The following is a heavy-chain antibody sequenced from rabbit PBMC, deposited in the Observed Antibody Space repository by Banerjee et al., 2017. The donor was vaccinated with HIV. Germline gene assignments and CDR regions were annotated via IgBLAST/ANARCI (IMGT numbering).Heavy chain of an antibody. CDR1: GFSFSSSYY. J-gene: IGHJ4*01. CDR3: ARDLPFSGGYSFDL. CDR2: IYAASGTT. Sequence: QSLEESGGDLVKPGASLTLTCTASGFSFSSSYYMCWVRQAPGKGLEWIGCIYAASGTTYYASWAKGRFTISKTSSTTVTLQMTSLTAADTATYFCARDLPFSGGYSFDLWGPGTLVTVS. V-gene: IGHV1S40*01. D-gene: IGHD1-1*01.